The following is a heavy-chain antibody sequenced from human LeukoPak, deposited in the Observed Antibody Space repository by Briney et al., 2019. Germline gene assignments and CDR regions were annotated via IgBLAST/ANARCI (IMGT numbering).Heavy chain of an antibody. CDR3: AREPPLNSGYDQTFDY. V-gene: IGHV1-18*01. Sequence: ASVKVYCKASGYSFTSYGISWVRQAPGQGLEWMGWISAYNGNTNYAQKLQGRVTMTTDTSTSTAYMELRSLRSDDTAVYYCAREPPLNSGYDQTFDYWGQGTLVTVSS. D-gene: IGHD5-12*01. J-gene: IGHJ4*02. CDR2: ISAYNGNT. CDR1: GYSFTSYG.